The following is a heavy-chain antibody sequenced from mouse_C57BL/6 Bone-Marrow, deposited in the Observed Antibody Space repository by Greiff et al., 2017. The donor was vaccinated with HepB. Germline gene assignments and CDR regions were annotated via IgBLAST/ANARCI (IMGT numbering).Heavy chain of an antibody. V-gene: IGHV1-81*01. CDR2: IYPRSGNT. J-gene: IGHJ3*01. Sequence: VMLVESGAELARPGASVKLSCKASGYTFTSYGISWVKQRTGQGLEWIGEIYPRSGNTYYNEKFKGKATLTADKSSSTAYMELRSLTSEDSAVYFCARGRWLLWFAYWGQGTLVTVSA. CDR3: ARGRWLLWFAY. D-gene: IGHD2-3*01. CDR1: GYTFTSYG.